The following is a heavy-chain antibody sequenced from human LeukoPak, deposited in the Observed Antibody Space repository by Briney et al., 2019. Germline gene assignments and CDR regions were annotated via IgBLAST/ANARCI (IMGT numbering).Heavy chain of an antibody. Sequence: PGGSLRLSCAASGFTFSNYAMSWVRQAPGKGLEWIGSIFYSGSTYYNPSLNSRVTISIDTSKNQFSLRLSSVTAADTAVYYCARQMNTVTADYWGQGTLVTVSS. CDR2: IFYSGST. J-gene: IGHJ4*02. CDR1: GFTFSNYA. CDR3: ARQMNTVTADY. V-gene: IGHV4-39*01. D-gene: IGHD4-17*01.